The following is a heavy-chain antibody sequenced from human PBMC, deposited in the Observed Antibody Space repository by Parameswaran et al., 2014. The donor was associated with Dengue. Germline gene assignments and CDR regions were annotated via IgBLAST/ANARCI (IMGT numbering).Heavy chain of an antibody. Sequence: QAPGQGLEWMGIINPSGGSTSYAQKFQGRVTMTRDTSTSTVYMELSSLRSEDTAVYYCARGGREIFGVGAFDYWGQGTLVTVSS. V-gene: IGHV1-46*01. J-gene: IGHJ4*02. CDR3: ARGGREIFGVGAFDY. CDR2: INPSGGST. D-gene: IGHD3-3*01.